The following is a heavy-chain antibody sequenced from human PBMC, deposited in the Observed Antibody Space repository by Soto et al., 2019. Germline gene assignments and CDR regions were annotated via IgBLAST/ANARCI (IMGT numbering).Heavy chain of an antibody. CDR1: SGSINSFY. D-gene: IGHD1-7*01. Sequence: SETLSLTCTVSSGSINSFYWSWIRQPAGKGLEWIGRIHSSGTTYYNPSLKSRVTMSVDTSRNQFSLKLTSVTAADTAVYYCARDRIIGTSYSDYWGQGVLVTV. J-gene: IGHJ4*02. CDR2: IHSSGTT. CDR3: ARDRIIGTSYSDY. V-gene: IGHV4-4*07.